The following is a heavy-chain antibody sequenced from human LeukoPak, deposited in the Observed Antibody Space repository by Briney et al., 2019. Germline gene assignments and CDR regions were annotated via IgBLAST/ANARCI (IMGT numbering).Heavy chain of an antibody. V-gene: IGHV1-8*01. Sequence: GASVKVSCKASGYTFTSYDINWVRQATGQGLEWMGWMNPNSGNTGYAQKFQGRVTMTRNTSISTAYMELSSLRSEDTAVYYCARGYYYDSSGYYGYYYYGMDVWGQGTMVTVSS. J-gene: IGHJ6*02. CDR1: GYTFTSYD. CDR2: MNPNSGNT. D-gene: IGHD3-22*01. CDR3: ARGYYYDSSGYYGYYYYGMDV.